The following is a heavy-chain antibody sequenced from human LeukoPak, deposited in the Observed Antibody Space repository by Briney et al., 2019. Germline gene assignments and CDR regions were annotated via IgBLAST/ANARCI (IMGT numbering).Heavy chain of an antibody. J-gene: IGHJ4*02. V-gene: IGHV3-30*18. CDR2: YDGSNK. CDR3: AKSPERYYDSSGYLPL. D-gene: IGHD3-22*01. Sequence: YDGSNKYYADSVKGRFTISRDNSKNTLYLQMNSLRAEDTAVYYCAKSPERYYDSSGYLPLWGQGTLVTVSS.